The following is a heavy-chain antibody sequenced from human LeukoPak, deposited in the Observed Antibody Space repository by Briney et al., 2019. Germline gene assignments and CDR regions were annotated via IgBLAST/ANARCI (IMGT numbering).Heavy chain of an antibody. CDR3: ARGGFAVVTGVYYYCTAV. CDR2: IYTSGST. J-gene: IGHJ6*03. CDR1: GGSFSGYY. D-gene: IGHD2-2*01. Sequence: SETLSLTCAVYGGSFSGYYWSWIRQPAGKGLEWIGRIYTSGSTNYNPSLKSRVTMSVHTSKHHFSLKLSSVPAADTAVYYCARGGFAVVTGVYYYCTAVSGKGTTVSVSS. V-gene: IGHV4-59*10.